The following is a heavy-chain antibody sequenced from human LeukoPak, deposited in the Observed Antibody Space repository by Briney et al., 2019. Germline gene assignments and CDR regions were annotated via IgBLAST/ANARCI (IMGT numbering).Heavy chain of an antibody. J-gene: IGHJ5*02. Sequence: PGGSLRLSCAASGFTFSSYAMPWVRQAPGKGLEWVAVISYDGSNKYYADSVKGRFTISRDNPKNTLYLQMNSLRAEDTAVYYCARVAGTKQWLVRWVRWFDPWGQGTLVTVSS. V-gene: IGHV3-30-3*01. CDR1: GFTFSSYA. D-gene: IGHD6-19*01. CDR3: ARVAGTKQWLVRWVRWFDP. CDR2: ISYDGSNK.